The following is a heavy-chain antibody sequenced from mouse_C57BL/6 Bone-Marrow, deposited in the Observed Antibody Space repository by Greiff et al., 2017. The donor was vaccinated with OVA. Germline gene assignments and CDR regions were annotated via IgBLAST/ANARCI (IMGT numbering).Heavy chain of an antibody. CDR3: ARPTTVVAHWYFDV. D-gene: IGHD1-1*01. CDR2: ISGGGGNT. J-gene: IGHJ1*03. V-gene: IGHV5-9*01. Sequence: EVMLVESGGGLVKPGGSLKLSCAASGFTFSSYTMSWVRQTPEKRLEWVATISGGGGNTYYPDSVKGRFTISRDNAKNTLYLQMSSLRSEDTALYYCARPTTVVAHWYFDVWGTGTTVTVSS. CDR1: GFTFSSYT.